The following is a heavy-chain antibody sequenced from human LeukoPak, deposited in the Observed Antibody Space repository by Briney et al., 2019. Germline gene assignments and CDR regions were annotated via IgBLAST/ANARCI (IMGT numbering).Heavy chain of an antibody. J-gene: IGHJ4*02. CDR2: IYYSGST. CDR3: ASTNYYDSSGAFDY. V-gene: IGHV4-59*01. D-gene: IGHD3-22*01. CDR1: GGSISSYY. Sequence: PSETLSLTCTVSGGSISSYYWSWIRQPPGKGLEWIGYIYYSGSTNYNPSLKSRVTISVDTSKNQFSLKLSSVTAADTAVYYCASTNYYDSSGAFDYWGQGTLVTVSS.